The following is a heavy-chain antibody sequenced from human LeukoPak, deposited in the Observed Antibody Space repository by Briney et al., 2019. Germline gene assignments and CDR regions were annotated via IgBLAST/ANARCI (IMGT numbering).Heavy chain of an antibody. D-gene: IGHD6-13*01. Sequence: PSETLSVTCTVSGGSISSSSYYWGWIRQPPGQGLEWIGSIYYSRSTYYNPSLKSRVTISVDTSKNKYSLKLSSVTAADTAVYYCARLGHSSSTDYWGQGTLVTVSS. CDR1: GGSISSSSYY. J-gene: IGHJ4*02. CDR2: IYYSRST. V-gene: IGHV4-39*07. CDR3: ARLGHSSSTDY.